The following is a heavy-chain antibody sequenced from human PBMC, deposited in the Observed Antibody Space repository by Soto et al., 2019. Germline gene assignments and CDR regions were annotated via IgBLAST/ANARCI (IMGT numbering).Heavy chain of an antibody. CDR2: ITSISTYI. Sequence: GGSLRLSCAASGFTFSSYTLNWVRQAPGKGLEWVSSITSISTYIYYADSVQGRFTISRDNTKNSLYLQMSSLRAEDTAVYYCARDLGYSSSWNVYYYYGRDVWGQGTTVTVSS. V-gene: IGHV3-21*01. J-gene: IGHJ6*02. CDR3: ARDLGYSSSWNVYYYYGRDV. D-gene: IGHD6-13*01. CDR1: GFTFSSYT.